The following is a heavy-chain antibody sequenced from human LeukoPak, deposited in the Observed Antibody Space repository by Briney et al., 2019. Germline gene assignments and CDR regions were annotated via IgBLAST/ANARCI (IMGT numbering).Heavy chain of an antibody. D-gene: IGHD6-19*01. J-gene: IGHJ4*02. CDR3: ATLPNTELGTEYTSAVAGDY. CDR2: NNPSGGST. V-gene: IGHV1-46*01. CDR1: GYTFTSYY. Sequence: GASVKVSCKASGYTFTSYYMHWVRQAPGQGLEWMGINNPSGGSTSYAQKFQGRVTMTRDTSTSTVYMELSSLRSEDTAVYYCATLPNTELGTEYTSAVAGDYWGQGTLVTVSS.